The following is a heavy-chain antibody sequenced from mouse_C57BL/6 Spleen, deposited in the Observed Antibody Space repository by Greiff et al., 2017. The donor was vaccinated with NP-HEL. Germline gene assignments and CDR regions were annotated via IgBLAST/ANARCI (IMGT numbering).Heavy chain of an antibody. CDR3: ARRGLYYYGSSYEAYYFDY. J-gene: IGHJ2*01. D-gene: IGHD1-1*01. CDR1: GYTFTSYD. Sequence: VKLQQSGPELVKPGASVKLSCKASGYTFTSYDINWVKQRPGQGLEWIGWIYPRDGSTKYNEKFKGKATLTVDTSSSTAYMERHSLTSEDSAVYFCARRGLYYYGSSYEAYYFDYWGQGTTLTVSS. CDR2: IYPRDGST. V-gene: IGHV1-85*01.